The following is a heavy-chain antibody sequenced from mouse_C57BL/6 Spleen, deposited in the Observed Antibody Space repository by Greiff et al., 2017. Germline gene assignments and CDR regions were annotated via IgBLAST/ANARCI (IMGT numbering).Heavy chain of an antibody. D-gene: IGHD4-1*02. CDR3: ARSATGTIDYFDY. J-gene: IGHJ2*01. CDR2: IYPSDSET. CDR1: GYTFTSYW. V-gene: IGHV1-61*01. Sequence: QVQLQQPGAELVRPGSSVKLSCKASGYTFTSYWMDWVKQRPGQGLEWIGNIYPSDSETHYNQKFKDKATLTVDKSSSTAYMQLSSLTSEDSAVYYCARSATGTIDYFDYWGQGTTLTVSS.